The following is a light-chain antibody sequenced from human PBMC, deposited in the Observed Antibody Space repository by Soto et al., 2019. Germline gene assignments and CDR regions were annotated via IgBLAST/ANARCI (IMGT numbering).Light chain of an antibody. CDR3: QQRSNWPRT. CDR1: QSISSN. Sequence: TQSPATLSVWPGERATLSFMASQSISSNLAWYQQKLGQAPRLFIFRASSRATGVPARFSGSGSGTDFTLTISSLEPEDFAVYYCQQRSNWPRTFGQGTRLEIK. V-gene: IGKV3-11*01. CDR2: RAS. J-gene: IGKJ5*01.